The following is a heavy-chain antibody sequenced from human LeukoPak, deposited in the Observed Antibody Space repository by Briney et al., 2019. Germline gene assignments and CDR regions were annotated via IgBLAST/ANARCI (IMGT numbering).Heavy chain of an antibody. Sequence: GSLRLSCAASGFTFSDYDMHWVRQATGKGLEWVSAIGTAGDTYYTGSVKGRFTISRENAKNPLYLQMNSLRAGDTAVYYCARVAKERVGGVYYFDYWGQGTLVTVSS. CDR3: ARVAKERVGGVYYFDY. J-gene: IGHJ4*02. CDR2: IGTAGDT. CDR1: GFTFSDYD. V-gene: IGHV3-13*01. D-gene: IGHD1-1*01.